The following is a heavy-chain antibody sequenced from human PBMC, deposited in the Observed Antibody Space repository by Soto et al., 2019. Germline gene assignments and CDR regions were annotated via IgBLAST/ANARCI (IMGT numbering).Heavy chain of an antibody. D-gene: IGHD5-12*01. V-gene: IGHV1-69*01. CDR3: ATRGTQGRWLECADY. Sequence: QVQLVQSGAEVKRPGSSVKVSCEASGGTFSSLGFTWVRQAPGQGLEWMGGIIPSSGRTTFAPKFLGRVTITADEPTRTTYMELTALTSDDTAIYYCATRGTQGRWLECADYWGQGTLVTVSS. CDR2: IIPSSGRT. J-gene: IGHJ4*02. CDR1: GGTFSSLG.